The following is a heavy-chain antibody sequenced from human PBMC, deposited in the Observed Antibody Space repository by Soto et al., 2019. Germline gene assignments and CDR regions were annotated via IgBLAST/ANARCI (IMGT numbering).Heavy chain of an antibody. J-gene: IGHJ3*02. D-gene: IGHD5-12*01. CDR3: ARDTGYDHDAFDI. Sequence: QVQLVQSGAEVKKPGASVKLSCKASGYTFITSYYTHWVRQAPGQGLEWMGKINPTGTMTKYSERFQGRLTMTRDTSTSTDYMELSTLTSEDTAVYFCARDTGYDHDAFDIWGQGTMVTVSS. V-gene: IGHV1-46*01. CDR1: GYTFITSYY. CDR2: INPTGTMT.